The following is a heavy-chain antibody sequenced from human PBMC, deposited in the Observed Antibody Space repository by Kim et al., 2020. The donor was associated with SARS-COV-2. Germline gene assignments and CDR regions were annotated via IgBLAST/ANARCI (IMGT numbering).Heavy chain of an antibody. CDR1: GFTFSSYG. CDR3: ARSGGMAAAGPRNRKGWGYYSYGMEV. Sequence: GGSLRLSCAASGFTFSSYGMHWVRQAPGKGLEWVAVIWYDGSNKYYADSVKGRFAISRDNSKNTLYLQMNSLRAEDTAVYYSARSGGMAAAGPRNRKGWGYYSYGMEVWGQGTTVTVSS. D-gene: IGHD6-13*01. CDR2: IWYDGSNK. J-gene: IGHJ6*02. V-gene: IGHV3-33*01.